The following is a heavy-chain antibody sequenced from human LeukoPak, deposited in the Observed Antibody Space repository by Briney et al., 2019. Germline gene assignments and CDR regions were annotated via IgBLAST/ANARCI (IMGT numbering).Heavy chain of an antibody. D-gene: IGHD2-21*02. Sequence: GGSLRLSCAASGFTFSSYAMSWVRQAPGKGLEWVSSISSSSSYIYYADSVKGRFTISRDNAKNSLYLQMNSLRAEDAAVYYCARGGPPLYCGGDCYPSAFDIWGQGTMVTVSS. J-gene: IGHJ3*02. V-gene: IGHV3-21*01. CDR2: ISSSSSYI. CDR1: GFTFSSYA. CDR3: ARGGPPLYCGGDCYPSAFDI.